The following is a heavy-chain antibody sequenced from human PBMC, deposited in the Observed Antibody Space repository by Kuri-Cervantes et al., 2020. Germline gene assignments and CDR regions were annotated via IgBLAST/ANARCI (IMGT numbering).Heavy chain of an antibody. Sequence: GGSLRLSCAASGFTFSNYAMSWVRQAPGKGLEWVSVISASGGSTYYADSVKGRFTISRDNSKNTLYLQMDSLRAEDTAVYYCAMRYCSGSYYHPFDYWGQGTLVTVSS. CDR3: AMRYCSGSYYHPFDY. CDR2: ISASGGST. CDR1: GFTFSNYA. D-gene: IGHD2-15*01. V-gene: IGHV3-23*01. J-gene: IGHJ4*02.